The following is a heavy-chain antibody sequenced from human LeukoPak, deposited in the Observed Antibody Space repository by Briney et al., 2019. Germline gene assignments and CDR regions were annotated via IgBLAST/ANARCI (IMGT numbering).Heavy chain of an antibody. CDR3: TTDLPLGATTMDLEWRYYYYMDV. Sequence: GGSLRLSCAASGFTFSSYSMSWVRQAPGKGLEWVGRIKSKTDGGTTDYAAPVKGRFTISRDDSKNTLYLQMNSLKTEDTAVYYCTTDLPLGATTMDLEWRYYYYMDVWGKGTTVTVSS. CDR1: GFTFSSYS. V-gene: IGHV3-15*01. J-gene: IGHJ6*03. CDR2: IKSKTDGGTT. D-gene: IGHD1-26*01.